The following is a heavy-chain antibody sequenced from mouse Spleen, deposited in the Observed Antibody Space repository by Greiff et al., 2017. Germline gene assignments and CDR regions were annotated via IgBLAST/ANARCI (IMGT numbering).Heavy chain of an antibody. CDR2: IYPSDSYT. CDR3: AREGTGPFDY. D-gene: IGHD4-1*01. Sequence: VKLVESGPELVKPGASVKLSCKASGYTFTSYWINWVKQRPGQGLEWIGNIYPSDSYTNYNQKFKDKATLTVDKSSSTAYMQLSSPTSEDSAVYYCAREGTGPFDYWGQGTTLTVSS. CDR1: GYTFTSYW. J-gene: IGHJ2*01. V-gene: IGHV1-69*02.